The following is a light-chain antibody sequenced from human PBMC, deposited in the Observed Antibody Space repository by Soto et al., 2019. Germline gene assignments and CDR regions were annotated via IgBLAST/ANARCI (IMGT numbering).Light chain of an antibody. Sequence: EVVMRQSPATLSVSPGEGATLSCRASQGIGDTLAWYQHKPGQAPRLLIYGASSRATGIPDRFSGSGSGTDFTLTISRLEPEDFAVYYCQQYGSSPRTFGPGTKVDIK. CDR3: QQYGSSPRT. V-gene: IGKV3-20*01. CDR2: GAS. CDR1: QGIGDT. J-gene: IGKJ3*01.